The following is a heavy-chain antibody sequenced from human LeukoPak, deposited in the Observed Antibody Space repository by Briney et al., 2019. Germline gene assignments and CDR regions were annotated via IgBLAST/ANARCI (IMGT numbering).Heavy chain of an antibody. D-gene: IGHD2-2*01. V-gene: IGHV3-23*01. J-gene: IGHJ6*02. CDR2: ISGSGGST. CDR3: AKATGYCSSTSCYFTIYYYGMDV. Sequence: GGSLRLSCAASGFTFSSYAMSWARQAPGKGLEWVSAISGSGGSTYYADSVKGRFTISRDNSKNKLYLQMNSLRAEDTAVYYCAKATGYCSSTSCYFTIYYYGMDVWGQGTTVTVSS. CDR1: GFTFSSYA.